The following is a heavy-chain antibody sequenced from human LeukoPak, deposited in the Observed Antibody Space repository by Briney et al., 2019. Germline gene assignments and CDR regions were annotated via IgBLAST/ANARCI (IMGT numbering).Heavy chain of an antibody. Sequence: SQTLSLTCTVSGGSISSGDDYWSWIRQPPGKGLEWIGYIYYSGSTYYNPSLKSRVTISLDTSKNQFPLTLSSGTAADTAVYYCASAVGYSYGDFFDYWGQGTLVTVSS. D-gene: IGHD5-18*01. CDR2: IYYSGST. V-gene: IGHV4-30-4*01. J-gene: IGHJ4*02. CDR1: GGSISSGDDY. CDR3: ASAVGYSYGDFFDY.